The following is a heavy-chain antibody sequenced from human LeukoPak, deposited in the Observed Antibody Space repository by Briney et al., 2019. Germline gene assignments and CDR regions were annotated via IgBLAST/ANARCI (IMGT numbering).Heavy chain of an antibody. CDR2: ISWNSGSI. CDR1: GFTFDDYA. V-gene: IGHV3-9*01. J-gene: IGHJ4*02. D-gene: IGHD3-22*01. Sequence: GGSLRLSCAASGFTFDDYAMHWVRQAPGKGLEWVSGISWNSGSIGYADSVKGRFTISRDNAKNSLYLQMNSLRAEDTALYYCAKDGSSGYYFDLFDYWGQGTLVTVSS. CDR3: AKDGSSGYYFDLFDY.